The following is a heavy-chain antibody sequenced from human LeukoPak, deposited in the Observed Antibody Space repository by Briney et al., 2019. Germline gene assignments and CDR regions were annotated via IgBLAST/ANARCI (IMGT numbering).Heavy chain of an antibody. CDR1: GFTFSSYA. CDR2: ISYDGSTK. CDR3: ARGGNYYDSSGSNYRLDY. D-gene: IGHD3-22*01. J-gene: IGHJ4*02. V-gene: IGHV3-30*04. Sequence: PGRSLRLSCAASGFTFSSYAMHWVRQAPGKGLEWVAVISYDGSTKYYADSVKGRFTISRDNSKNTLYLQMNSLRAEDTAVYFCARGGNYYDSSGSNYRLDYWGQGTLVTVSS.